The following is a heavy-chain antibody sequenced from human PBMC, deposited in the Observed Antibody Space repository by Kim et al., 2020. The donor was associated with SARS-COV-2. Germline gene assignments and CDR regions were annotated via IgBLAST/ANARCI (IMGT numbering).Heavy chain of an antibody. V-gene: IGHV5-51*01. CDR3: ARTNCGSGRCEKTTYWHGLDV. CDR1: GYIFSNYW. CDR2: IYCDDSDP. D-gene: IGHD3-16*01. J-gene: IGHJ6*02. Sequence: GESLKISCKASGYIFSNYWIAWVRQRPGEGLEWMGIIYCDDSDPTYSPSFQGQVTISVDKSISTAYLQWSTLTTSDTGIYYCARTNCGSGRCEKTTYWHGLDVWGQGTPVTVTS.